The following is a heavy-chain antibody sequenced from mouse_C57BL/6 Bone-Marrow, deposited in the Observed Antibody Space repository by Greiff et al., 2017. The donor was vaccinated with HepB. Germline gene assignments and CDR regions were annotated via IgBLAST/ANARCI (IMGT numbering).Heavy chain of an antibody. CDR1: GYTFTSYW. D-gene: IGHD1-1*02. J-gene: IGHJ4*01. CDR2: IYPGSGST. CDR3: ASGGYPYYAMGY. V-gene: IGHV1-55*01. Sequence: QVQLQQSGAELVKPGASVKMSCKASGYTFTSYWITWVKQRPGQGLEWIGDIYPGSGSTNYNEKFKSKATLTVDTSSSTAYMQLSSLTSEDSAVYYCASGGYPYYAMGYWGQGTSVTVSS.